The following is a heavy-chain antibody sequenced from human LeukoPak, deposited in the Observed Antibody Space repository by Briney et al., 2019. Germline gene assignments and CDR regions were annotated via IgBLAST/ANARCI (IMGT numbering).Heavy chain of an antibody. D-gene: IGHD1-26*01. J-gene: IGHJ5*01. V-gene: IGHV4-4*07. CDR1: GCSMNNYY. CDR2: VFSRGTT. Sequence: RTSETLSLTCSVSGCSMNNYYWNWIRQSPKKGLEWIGFVFSRGTTNFNPSFRSRLTMSIDTSTNQFSLTLTSMTAADTAVYFCARSWAAKWELPGQFDSWGQGRLVTVSS. CDR3: ARSWAAKWELPGQFDS.